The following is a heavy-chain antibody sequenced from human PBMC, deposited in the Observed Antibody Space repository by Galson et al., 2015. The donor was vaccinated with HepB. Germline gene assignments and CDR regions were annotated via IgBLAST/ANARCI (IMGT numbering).Heavy chain of an antibody. V-gene: IGHV3-7*03. J-gene: IGHJ3*01. CDR2: IKQDGSEK. D-gene: IGHD2-15*01. CDR3: ASPKTSHHTLEV. Sequence: SLRLSCAASGFTFSNYWMSWVRQAPGKGLEWVANIKQDGSEKFYVDSVKGRFTISRDNAKNSLYLQMNSLTAEDTAVYYCASPKTSHHTLEVWGQGTVVTVSS. CDR1: GFTFSNYW.